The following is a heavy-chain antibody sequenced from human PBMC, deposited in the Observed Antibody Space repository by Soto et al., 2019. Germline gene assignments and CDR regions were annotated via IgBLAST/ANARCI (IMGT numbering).Heavy chain of an antibody. CDR1: GYSFTSYW. Sequence: LGESLKISCKGSGYSFTSYWISWVRQMPGKGLEWMGRIDPSDSYTNYSPSFQGHVTISADKSISTAYLQWSSLKASDTAMYYCARHGELLTPIDYWGQGTLVTVSS. CDR2: IDPSDSYT. V-gene: IGHV5-10-1*01. D-gene: IGHD2-21*01. CDR3: ARHGELLTPIDY. J-gene: IGHJ4*02.